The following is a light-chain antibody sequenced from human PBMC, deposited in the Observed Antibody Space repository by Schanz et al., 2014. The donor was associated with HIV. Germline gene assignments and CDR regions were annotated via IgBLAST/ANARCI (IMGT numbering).Light chain of an antibody. Sequence: QSALTQPASVSGSPGQSITISCTGTSSDVGNYNYVSWDQQLPGKVPKLMIYDVSNRASGVSNRFSGSKSGNTASLTISGLQAEDEADYYCTSYAGNNIFVFGTGTKLTVL. CDR3: TSYAGNNIFV. J-gene: IGLJ1*01. V-gene: IGLV2-14*03. CDR1: SSDVGNYNY. CDR2: DVS.